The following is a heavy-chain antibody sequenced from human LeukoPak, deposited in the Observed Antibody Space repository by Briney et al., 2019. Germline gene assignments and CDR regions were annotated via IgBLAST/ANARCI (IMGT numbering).Heavy chain of an antibody. CDR3: ARDSYRRILTTLGAGYTPHLDP. CDR2: INPNSGAT. D-gene: IGHD2-15*01. CDR1: GDTFIGYY. Sequence: ASVKVSCKASGDTFIGYYMHWGRQAPGQGLEWMGRINPNSGATKYAQKFEGRVTMTRDTTSNTACMELSRLRSDDTAVYYCARDSYRRILTTLGAGYTPHLDPWGQGTLVTVSS. V-gene: IGHV1-2*06. J-gene: IGHJ5*02.